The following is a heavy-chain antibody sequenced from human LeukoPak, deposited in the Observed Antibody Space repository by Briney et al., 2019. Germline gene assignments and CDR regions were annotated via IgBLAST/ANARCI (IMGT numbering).Heavy chain of an antibody. CDR3: VTGGHYFGT. V-gene: IGHV3-15*01. Sequence: GGSLRLSCAASGFTFRNVWMSWVRQAPGKGLEWVVRIKRKSDGGTPDYAAPVKGRFTISRDDSINTLELQMNSLKTDDTAVYHCVTGGHYFGTWGQGTLVTVSP. J-gene: IGHJ5*02. CDR2: IKRKSDGGTP. D-gene: IGHD3-10*01. CDR1: GFTFRNVW.